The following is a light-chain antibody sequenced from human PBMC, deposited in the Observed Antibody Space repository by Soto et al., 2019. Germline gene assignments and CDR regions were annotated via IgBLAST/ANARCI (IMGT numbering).Light chain of an antibody. V-gene: IGKV1-39*01. CDR1: KSISSY. J-gene: IGKJ2*01. CDR2: AAS. Sequence: DIQMTQSPSSLSASVGGRATITCRASKSISSYLNWYKTKPGKAPKHLIYAASSLQSRVPSRVSGSGSGTDFTLTISRVQPEYFATYYRQQSYSTPYTFGQGTKVDIK. CDR3: QQSYSTPYT.